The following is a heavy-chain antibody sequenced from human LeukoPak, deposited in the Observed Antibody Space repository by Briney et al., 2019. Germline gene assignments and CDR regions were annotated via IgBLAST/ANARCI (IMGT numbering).Heavy chain of an antibody. D-gene: IGHD6-13*01. Sequence: SETLSLTCTVSGGSISSSSYYWGWIRQPPGKGLEWIGTIYYSGSTYYNPSLKSRVTISVDTSKNQFSLKLSSVTAADTAVYYCARGAAGLPIVYNWFDPWGQGTLVTVSS. V-gene: IGHV4-39*01. CDR1: GGSISSSSYY. CDR2: IYYSGST. J-gene: IGHJ5*02. CDR3: ARGAAGLPIVYNWFDP.